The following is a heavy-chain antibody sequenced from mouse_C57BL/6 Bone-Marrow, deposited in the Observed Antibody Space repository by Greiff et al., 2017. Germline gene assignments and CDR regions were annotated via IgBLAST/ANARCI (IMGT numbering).Heavy chain of an antibody. Sequence: QVTLKVSGPGILQPSQTLSLTCSFSGFSLSTFGMGVGWIRQPSGKGLEWLAHIWWDDDKYYKPALKRRLTISKDTSKNQVFLKIANVDTADTATYYCARIRYYGSYWYFDVWGTGTTVTVSS. CDR3: ARIRYYGSYWYFDV. V-gene: IGHV8-8*01. CDR1: GFSLSTFGMG. D-gene: IGHD1-1*01. J-gene: IGHJ1*03. CDR2: IWWDDDK.